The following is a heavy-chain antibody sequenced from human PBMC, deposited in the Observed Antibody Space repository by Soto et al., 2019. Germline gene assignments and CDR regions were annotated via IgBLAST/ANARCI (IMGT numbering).Heavy chain of an antibody. D-gene: IGHD3-9*01. J-gene: IGHJ5*02. V-gene: IGHV3-15*01. CDR1: GFIFSGAW. CDR3: TTTPYYDILTGPNH. Sequence: EVQLVESGGGLVMPGGSLRLSCAASGFIFSGAWMTWVRQAPGKGLEWVGRIKNKTDGGATDCAPPVKDRFTISRDDSRSTLYLHMNSLKTEDTALYYCTTTPYYDILTGPNHWGQGTLVTGSS. CDR2: IKNKTDGGAT.